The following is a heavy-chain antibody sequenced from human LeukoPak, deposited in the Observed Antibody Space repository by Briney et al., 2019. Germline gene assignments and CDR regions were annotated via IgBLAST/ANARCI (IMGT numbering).Heavy chain of an antibody. Sequence: ASVKVSCKASGYTFTGHYMHWVRQAPGQGLEWMGWINPNSGGTNYAQKFQGRVTMTRDTSISTAYMELSRLRSDDTAVYYCARSWDTVADAFDIWGQGTMVTVSS. CDR1: GYTFTGHY. CDR2: INPNSGGT. D-gene: IGHD4-17*01. CDR3: ARSWDTVADAFDI. J-gene: IGHJ3*02. V-gene: IGHV1-2*02.